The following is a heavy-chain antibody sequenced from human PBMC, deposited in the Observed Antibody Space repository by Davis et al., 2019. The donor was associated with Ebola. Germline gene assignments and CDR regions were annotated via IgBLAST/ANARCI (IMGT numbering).Heavy chain of an antibody. V-gene: IGHV1-18*04. Sequence: ASVKVSCKASGYTFTSYGISWVRQAPGQGLEWMGWISGYNGNTKYAQNLQGRVTMTTDTSTSTAYMELRSLRSDDTAVYYCARAHYYDSSGRQVDYWGQGTLVTVSS. CDR3: ARAHYYDSSGRQVDY. CDR2: ISGYNGNT. CDR1: GYTFTSYG. J-gene: IGHJ4*02. D-gene: IGHD3-22*01.